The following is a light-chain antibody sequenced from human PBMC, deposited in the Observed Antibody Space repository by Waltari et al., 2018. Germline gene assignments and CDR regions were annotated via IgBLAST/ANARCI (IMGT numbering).Light chain of an antibody. CDR1: TSDLGGYNY. V-gene: IGLV2-14*03. CDR2: DVT. Sequence: QSALTQPASVSGSPGQSITISCTGTTSDLGGYNYVSWYQQHPGNAPKLILYDVTSRPSGVSNRFSGSKSGNTASLTISGLQPEDEADYYCCSFTSSSTWVFGGGTKLTVL. J-gene: IGLJ3*02. CDR3: CSFTSSSTWV.